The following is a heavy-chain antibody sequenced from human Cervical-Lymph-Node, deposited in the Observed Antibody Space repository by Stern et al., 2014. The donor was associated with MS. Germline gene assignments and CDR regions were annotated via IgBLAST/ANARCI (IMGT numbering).Heavy chain of an antibody. Sequence: QVQLVESGGGVVQPGTSLGLSCAASGFTFKNFPMHWVRQAPGQGLEWVAVISHDGTNEYYADSVKGRFTISRDNSKNSLSLQMNSLRVEDTAVYYCARAYYDLRSANPIRPVEYWGQGTLVTVSS. D-gene: IGHD3-3*01. V-gene: IGHV3-30-3*01. J-gene: IGHJ4*02. CDR1: GFTFKNFP. CDR2: ISHDGTNE. CDR3: ARAYYDLRSANPIRPVEY.